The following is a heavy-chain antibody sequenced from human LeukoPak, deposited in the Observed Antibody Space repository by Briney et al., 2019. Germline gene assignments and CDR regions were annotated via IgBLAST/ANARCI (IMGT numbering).Heavy chain of an antibody. J-gene: IGHJ4*02. CDR3: ARVRVGAITLFDY. CDR2: IYYSGST. Sequence: PSETLSLTCTVSGGSISSYYWSWIRQPPGKGLEWIGYIYYSGSTNYNPSLKSRVTISVDTSKNQFSLKLSSVTAADTAVYYCARVRVGAITLFDYRGQGTLVTVSS. D-gene: IGHD1-26*01. CDR1: GGSISSYY. V-gene: IGHV4-59*01.